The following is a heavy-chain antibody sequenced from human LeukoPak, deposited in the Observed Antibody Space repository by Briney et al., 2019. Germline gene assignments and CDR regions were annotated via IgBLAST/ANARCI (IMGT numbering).Heavy chain of an antibody. CDR1: GGTFSSYA. V-gene: IGHV1-69*01. CDR3: ARDPLRPNAFDI. J-gene: IGHJ3*02. CDR2: IIPIFGTA. D-gene: IGHD5-12*01. Sequence: SSVKVSCKASGGTFSSYAISWVRQAPGQGLEWMGGIIPIFGTANYAQKFQGRVTITADESTSTACMGLSSLRSEDTAVYYCARDPLRPNAFDIWGQGTMVTVSS.